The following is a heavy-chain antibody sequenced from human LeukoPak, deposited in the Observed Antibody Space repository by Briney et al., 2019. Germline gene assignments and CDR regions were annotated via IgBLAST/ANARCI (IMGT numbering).Heavy chain of an antibody. CDR2: ISSSSSYI. V-gene: IGHV3-21*01. J-gene: IGHJ4*02. Sequence: GGSLRLSCAASGFTFSSYSMNWVRQAPGKGLEWVSSISSSSSYIYYADSAKGRFTISRDNAKNSLYLQMNSLRAEDTAVYYCARGGGGYCDYWGQGTLVTVSS. CDR3: ARGGGGYCDY. CDR1: GFTFSSYS. D-gene: IGHD4-23*01.